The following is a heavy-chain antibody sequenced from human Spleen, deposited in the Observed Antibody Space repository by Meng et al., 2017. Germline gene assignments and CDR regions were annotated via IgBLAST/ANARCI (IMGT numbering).Heavy chain of an antibody. Sequence: GESLKISCAASGFIFSDHYMNWVRQAPGKGLEWVSLIYSGGSTYYADSVKGRFTISRDNSENTLYLQMNSLRAEDTAVYYCARDSSGYNYFDYWGQGTLVTVSS. CDR2: IYSGGST. D-gene: IGHD3-22*01. J-gene: IGHJ4*02. CDR3: ARDSSGYNYFDY. CDR1: GFIFSDHY. V-gene: IGHV3-66*02.